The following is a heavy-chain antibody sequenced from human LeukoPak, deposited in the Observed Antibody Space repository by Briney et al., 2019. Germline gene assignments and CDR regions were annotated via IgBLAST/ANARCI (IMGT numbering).Heavy chain of an antibody. J-gene: IGHJ6*02. CDR3: ARVIRYFYGMDV. CDR2: MNPNSGNA. V-gene: IGHV1-8*01. CDR1: GYSFSSYD. D-gene: IGHD2-21*01. Sequence: ASVKASCKASGYSFSSYDINWVRQATGQGLAWMGWMNPNSGNAGFAQKFQGRVTMARDTSMNTAYLELNSLRSEDTAVYYCARVIRYFYGMDVWGQGTTVIVSS.